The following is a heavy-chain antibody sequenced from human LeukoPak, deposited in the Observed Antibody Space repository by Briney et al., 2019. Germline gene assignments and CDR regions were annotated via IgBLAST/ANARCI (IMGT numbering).Heavy chain of an antibody. J-gene: IGHJ4*02. V-gene: IGHV3-20*04. CDR1: GFTLDDYG. CDR3: ARGGYRQLAYFDY. CDR2: INWNGGTT. D-gene: IGHD3-16*02. Sequence: GGSLRLSCEASGFTLDDYGMTWVRQVPGKGLEWISSINWNGGTTSYADSVKGRFTISRDNAKNSLYLQMNSLRAEDTALYYCARGGYRQLAYFDYWGQGALVTVSS.